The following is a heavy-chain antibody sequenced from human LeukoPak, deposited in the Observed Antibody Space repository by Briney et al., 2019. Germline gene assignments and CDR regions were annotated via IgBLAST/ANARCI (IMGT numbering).Heavy chain of an antibody. D-gene: IGHD3-22*01. CDR3: ARAYDSSGYYDAFDI. J-gene: IGHJ3*02. Sequence: SVKVSCKASGYTFTSYGISWVRQAPGQGLEWMGRIIPILGIVNYAQQFQGRVTIIADKSTNTAYTELSSLRSEDTAVYYCARAYDSSGYYDAFDIWGQGTMVTVSS. CDR1: GYTFTSYG. CDR2: IIPILGIV. V-gene: IGHV1-69*04.